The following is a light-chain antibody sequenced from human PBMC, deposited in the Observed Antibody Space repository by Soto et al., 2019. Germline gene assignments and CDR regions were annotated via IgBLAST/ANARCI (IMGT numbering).Light chain of an antibody. J-gene: IGLJ1*01. CDR2: GNS. CDR3: QSYDSSFLV. Sequence: QSALTQPPSVSGAPGQRVTISCTGSSSNIGAGYDVHWYQQLPGTAPKLLIYGNSNRPSGVPDRFSGSKSGTSASLAITGLQAEDEADYYCQSYDSSFLVFGTGTKLTVL. V-gene: IGLV1-40*01. CDR1: SSNIGAGYD.